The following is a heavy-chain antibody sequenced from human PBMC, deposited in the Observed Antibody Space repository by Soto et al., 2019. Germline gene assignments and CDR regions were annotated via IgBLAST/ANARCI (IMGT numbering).Heavy chain of an antibody. D-gene: IGHD3-9*01. CDR2: IKQDGSEK. CDR3: ASYTPVLRYFGWLRMGRPSYGMDV. V-gene: IGHV3-7*03. CDR1: GFTFSSYW. Sequence: EVQLVESGGGLVQPGGSLRLSCAASGFTFSSYWMSWVRQAPGKGLEWVANIKQDGSEKYYVDSVKGRFTISRDNAKNSLYLQMNSLRAEDTAVYYCASYTPVLRYFGWLRMGRPSYGMDVWGQGTTVTVSS. J-gene: IGHJ6*02.